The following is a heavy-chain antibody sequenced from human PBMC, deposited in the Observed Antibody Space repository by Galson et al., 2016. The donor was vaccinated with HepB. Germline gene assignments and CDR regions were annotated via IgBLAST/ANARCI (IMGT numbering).Heavy chain of an antibody. CDR2: IYSHGAT. CDR1: GFTVSNNY. J-gene: IGHJ4*02. D-gene: IGHD5-12*01. CDR3: GHVGGPATGAWGRGAVGPAPYVKANTPLSRNNAKKPLYSQTNRLRDEDTAVYYCGRGGGPAADV. V-gene: IGHV3-66*01. Sequence: SLRLSCAASGFTVSNNYMRWVRQAPGKGLEWVSLIYSHGATYYADSVKARFTVSRANSKNTLSLQMTSLRDEAKGALYCGHVGGPATGAWGRGAVGPAPYVKANTPLSRNNAKKPLYSQTNRLRDEDTAVYYCGRGGGPAADVWGPGTLVTVSS.